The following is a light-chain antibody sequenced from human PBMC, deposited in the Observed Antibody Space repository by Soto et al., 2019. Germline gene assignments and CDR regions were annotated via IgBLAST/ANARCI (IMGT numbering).Light chain of an antibody. CDR3: AAWDDSLNGWV. CDR2: SND. V-gene: IGLV1-44*01. J-gene: IGLJ7*01. CDR1: KSNIGSTT. Sequence: QSALTQPPAASGTPGQRVTISCSGSKSNIGSTTVNWYQHLPGTAPKVLIYSNDQRPSGVPDRFSGSKSATSASLAISGLQPEDEADYYCAAWDDSLNGWVFGGGTQLTVL.